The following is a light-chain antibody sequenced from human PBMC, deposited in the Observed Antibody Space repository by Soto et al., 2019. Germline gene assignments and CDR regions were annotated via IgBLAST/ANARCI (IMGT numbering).Light chain of an antibody. Sequence: DIHMTQSPSTLSASVGDRVTITCRAIQSISTWLAWYQQEPGKAPKLLIHKASSLQSGVPSRFRGSGSGTDFTLTISSLHPDDFEPYYCQQYNSYSPTFGQGTKVDIK. CDR3: QQYNSYSPT. V-gene: IGKV1-5*03. J-gene: IGKJ1*01. CDR2: KAS. CDR1: QSISTW.